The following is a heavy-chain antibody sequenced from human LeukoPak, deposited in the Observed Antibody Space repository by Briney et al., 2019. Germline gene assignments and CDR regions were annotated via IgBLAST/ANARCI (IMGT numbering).Heavy chain of an antibody. CDR1: GFTFSSYW. D-gene: IGHD3-9*01. CDR3: ARDHHDVLTGYYSNYYNYYYMDV. CDR2: IKEDGSEK. Sequence: QPGGSLRLSCVASGFTFSSYWMSWVRQAPGKGLEWVANIKEDGSEKYYVDSVRGRFTLSRDNAGNSLYLQMNSLRAEDTAVYYCARDHHDVLTGYYSNYYNYYYMDVWGKGTTVTVSS. V-gene: IGHV3-7*01. J-gene: IGHJ6*03.